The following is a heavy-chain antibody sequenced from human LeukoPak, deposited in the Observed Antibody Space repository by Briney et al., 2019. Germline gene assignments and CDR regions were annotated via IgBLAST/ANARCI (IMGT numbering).Heavy chain of an antibody. D-gene: IGHD1-26*01. J-gene: IGHJ4*02. Sequence: PSETLSLTCTVSGGSISSSSYYWGWIRQPPGKGLEWIGSIYYSRSTYYNPSLKSRVTISVDTSKNQFSLKLSSVTAADTAVYYCARNSGSYAAFDYWGQGTLVTVSS. CDR2: IYYSRST. CDR3: ARNSGSYAAFDY. CDR1: GGSISSSSYY. V-gene: IGHV4-39*07.